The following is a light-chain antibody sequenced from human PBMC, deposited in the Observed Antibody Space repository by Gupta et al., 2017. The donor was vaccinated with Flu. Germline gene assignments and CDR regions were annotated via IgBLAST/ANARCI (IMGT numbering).Light chain of an antibody. V-gene: IGLV2-14*03. CDR1: SSDIGANDY. CDR2: GIN. CDR3: SSFITSATLWV. Sequence: SSDIGANDYVTWYQQNPGQAPKLVLYGINNRPSGIPNRFSGSKSGNTASLTISGLQAEDEADYYCSSFITSATLWVFGGGTKLTVL. J-gene: IGLJ3*02.